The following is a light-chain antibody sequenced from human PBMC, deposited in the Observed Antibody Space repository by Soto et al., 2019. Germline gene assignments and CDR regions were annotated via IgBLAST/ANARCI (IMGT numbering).Light chain of an antibody. Sequence: DIQMTQSPSTLSTSVGDRVTITCRASQSIDNWLAWYQHKPGKAPNLLIYKASTLESGVPSRFSGSGSGTEFTLTISSLPPDDFATDYCQQYDNYSWTFGQGTKVEIK. CDR1: QSIDNW. V-gene: IGKV1-5*03. CDR2: KAS. J-gene: IGKJ1*01. CDR3: QQYDNYSWT.